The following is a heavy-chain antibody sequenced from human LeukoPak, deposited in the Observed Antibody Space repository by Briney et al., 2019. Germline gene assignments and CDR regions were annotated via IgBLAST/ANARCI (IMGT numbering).Heavy chain of an antibody. CDR1: GFTFSSYW. CDR3: TTGTILPALQPDV. J-gene: IGHJ6*04. Sequence: GGSLRLSCAASGFTFSSYWMSWVRQAPGKGLEWVGHIKSKTDGGTTDYAAPVKGRLTISRDDSKNTLYLQMNSLKTEDTAVYYCTTGTILPALQPDVWGKGTTVTVSS. V-gene: IGHV3-15*01. CDR2: IKSKTDGGTT. D-gene: IGHD1-1*01.